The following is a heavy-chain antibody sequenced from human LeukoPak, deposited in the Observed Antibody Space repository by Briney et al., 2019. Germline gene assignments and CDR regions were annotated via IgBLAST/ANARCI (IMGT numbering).Heavy chain of an antibody. J-gene: IGHJ4*02. CDR2: IIDSGNSI. Sequence: GGSVTLSCAASGFAFSSCAMSWVRQAPGKGLEWVSSIIDSGNSIYYADSAEGRFTISRDNSKKTLYLQMNSLRAGDTAVYYCAKDPIFSGSYGVFDYWGLGTLVTVSS. CDR1: GFAFSSCA. CDR3: AKDPIFSGSYGVFDY. D-gene: IGHD1-26*01. V-gene: IGHV3-23*01.